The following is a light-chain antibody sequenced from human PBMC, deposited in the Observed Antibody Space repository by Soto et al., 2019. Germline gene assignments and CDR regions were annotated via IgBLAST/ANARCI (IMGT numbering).Light chain of an antibody. V-gene: IGKV3-15*01. J-gene: IGKJ1*01. CDR1: QSISDT. CDR3: QQYNGWPLT. CDR2: GAS. Sequence: EIVMLQSTGSMSVSPGGRATVSCRASQSISDTLAWYQQKPGQAPSLLIHGASTRAPGFPARFSGSGSGTDFTLTISSLQSEDFAVYYCQQYNGWPLTFGQGTKVDIK.